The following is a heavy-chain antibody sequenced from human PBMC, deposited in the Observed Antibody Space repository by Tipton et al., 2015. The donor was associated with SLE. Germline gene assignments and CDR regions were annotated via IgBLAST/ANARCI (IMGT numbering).Heavy chain of an antibody. V-gene: IGHV3-33*06. CDR2: IWYDGSNK. CDR3: AKDFSSSSTHYYYYGMDV. D-gene: IGHD6-6*01. J-gene: IGHJ6*02. Sequence: SLRLSCAASGFIFSNYGMHWVRQAPGKGLEWVAVIWYDGSNKYYADSVKGRFTISRDNSKNTLYLQMNSLRAEDTAVYYCAKDFSSSSTHYYYYGMDVWGQGTTVTVSS. CDR1: GFIFSNYG.